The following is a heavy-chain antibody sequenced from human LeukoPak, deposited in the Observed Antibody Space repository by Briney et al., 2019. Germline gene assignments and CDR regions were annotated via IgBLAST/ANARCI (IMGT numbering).Heavy chain of an antibody. CDR1: GGSISSYY. CDR3: ARDRVAVAGILSDYYYYYGMDV. D-gene: IGHD6-19*01. CDR2: IYYSGST. Sequence: SETLSLTCTVSGGSISSYYWSWIRQPPGKGLGWIGYIYYSGSTNYNPSLKSRVTISVDTSKNQFSLKLSSVTAADTAVYYCARDRVAVAGILSDYYYYYGMDVWGQGTTVTVSS. J-gene: IGHJ6*02. V-gene: IGHV4-59*01.